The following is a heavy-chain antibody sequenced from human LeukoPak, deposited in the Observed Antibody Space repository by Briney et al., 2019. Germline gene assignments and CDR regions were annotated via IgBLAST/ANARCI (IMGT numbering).Heavy chain of an antibody. V-gene: IGHV1-8*03. Sequence: ASVKVSCKASGYTFTSYYMHWVRQAPGQGLEWMGWMNPNSGNTGYAQKFQGRVTITRNTSISTAYMEPSSLRSEDTAVYYCARARGRYCSSTSCYRNFDYWGQGTLVTVSS. J-gene: IGHJ4*02. D-gene: IGHD2-2*02. CDR2: MNPNSGNT. CDR1: GYTFTSYY. CDR3: ARARGRYCSSTSCYRNFDY.